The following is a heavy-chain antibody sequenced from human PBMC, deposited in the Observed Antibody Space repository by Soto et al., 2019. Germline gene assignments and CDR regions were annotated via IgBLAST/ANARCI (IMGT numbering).Heavy chain of an antibody. Sequence: QVHLQESGPGLVKPSETLSLTCTVSGGSLSTYYWSWIRQPPGKGLERIGYVHDRATTRYNPALRTPVTISADTSKTAFSLSLRSVTAADTAVYFCARIRSIFSGGRSDDWGQGILVTVSA. J-gene: IGHJ4*02. V-gene: IGHV4-59*08. CDR1: GGSLSTYY. CDR3: ARIRSIFSGGRSDD. D-gene: IGHD2-15*01. CDR2: VHDRATT.